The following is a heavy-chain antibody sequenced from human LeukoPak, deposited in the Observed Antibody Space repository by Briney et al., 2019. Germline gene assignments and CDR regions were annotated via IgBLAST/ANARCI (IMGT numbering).Heavy chain of an antibody. Sequence: SETLSLTCTVSGGSISSYYWSWIRQPPGKGLEWIGYIYYSGSTNYNPSLKSRVTISVDTSKNQFSLKLSSVTAADTAVYYCARDSSGLYGSGSYYYNWFDPWGQGTLVTVSS. V-gene: IGHV4-59*01. CDR2: IYYSGST. CDR1: GGSISSYY. J-gene: IGHJ5*02. CDR3: ARDSSGLYGSGSYYYNWFDP. D-gene: IGHD3-10*01.